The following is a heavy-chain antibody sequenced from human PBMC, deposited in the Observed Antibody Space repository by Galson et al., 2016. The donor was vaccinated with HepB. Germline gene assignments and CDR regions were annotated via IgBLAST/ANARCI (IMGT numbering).Heavy chain of an antibody. J-gene: IGHJ4*02. V-gene: IGHV3-74*01. Sequence: SLRLSCAASGFTFTTYGIHWVRQAPGTGLVWVARIKFDGNSITYADSLKGRSTISRDNTKNTLHLQMNSLRAEDTAVYCCTRDYYGSLDHWGQGTLVTVSS. CDR3: TRDYYGSLDH. CDR2: IKFDGNSI. D-gene: IGHD3-10*01. CDR1: GFTFTTYG.